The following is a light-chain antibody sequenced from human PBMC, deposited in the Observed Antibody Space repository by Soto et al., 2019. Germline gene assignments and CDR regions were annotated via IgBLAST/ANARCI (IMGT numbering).Light chain of an antibody. CDR1: QSVRDNF. J-gene: IGKJ2*01. CDR2: AAT. Sequence: EIVLTQSPDTLSLSPGERAALSCRASQSVRDNFLAWYQQKPGQSPRLLIYAATSRDTGIPERFSGSGSETDFTLTIYRLEPEDFAVYYCQQYGSSSYTFGQGTKVEIK. CDR3: QQYGSSSYT. V-gene: IGKV3-20*01.